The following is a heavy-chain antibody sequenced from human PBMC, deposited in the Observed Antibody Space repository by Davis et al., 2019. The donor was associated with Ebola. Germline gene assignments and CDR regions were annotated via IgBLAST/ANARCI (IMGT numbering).Heavy chain of an antibody. V-gene: IGHV3-23*01. J-gene: IGHJ6*03. CDR3: TRSRYYMDV. Sequence: PGGSLRLSCAASGFTFSSYAMNWVRQAPGKGLEWVSAISGVGYNTYYADSVKGRFTISRDNAKNTLYLQMNSLRAEDTAVYYCTRSRYYMDVWGKGTTVTVSS. CDR2: ISGVGYNT. CDR1: GFTFSSYA.